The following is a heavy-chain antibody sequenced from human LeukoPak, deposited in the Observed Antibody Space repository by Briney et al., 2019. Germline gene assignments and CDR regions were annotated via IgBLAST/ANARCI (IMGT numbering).Heavy chain of an antibody. Sequence: ASVKVSCKASGYTFPAFYMHWVRQAPGQGLEWMGWINPNSGGTNYAQKFQGRDTMTRDTSVSTAYMELNRLRSDDTGVYYCARDTTMITYWFDPWGQGTLVTVSS. J-gene: IGHJ5*02. V-gene: IGHV1-2*02. CDR1: GYTFPAFY. D-gene: IGHD5-18*01. CDR3: ARDTTMITYWFDP. CDR2: INPNSGGT.